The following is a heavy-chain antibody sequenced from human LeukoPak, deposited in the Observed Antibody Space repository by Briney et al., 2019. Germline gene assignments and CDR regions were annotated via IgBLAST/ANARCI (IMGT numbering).Heavy chain of an antibody. V-gene: IGHV3-23*01. Sequence: PGGSLRLSCAASGFTFSSYGMSWVRQAPGKGLEWVSAISGSGGSTYYADSVKGRFTISRDNSKNTLYLQMNSLRAEDTAVYYCAKDGSSGWYTRTSFDYWGQGTLVTVSS. CDR2: ISGSGGST. J-gene: IGHJ4*02. D-gene: IGHD6-19*01. CDR1: GFTFSSYG. CDR3: AKDGSSGWYTRTSFDY.